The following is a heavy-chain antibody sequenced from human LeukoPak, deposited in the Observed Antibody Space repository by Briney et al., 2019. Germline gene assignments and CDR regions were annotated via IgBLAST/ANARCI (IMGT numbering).Heavy chain of an antibody. CDR3: AREMEDKSFSFGELRKNYYYYMDV. D-gene: IGHD3-10*01. V-gene: IGHV4-39*07. CDR2: IYYSGST. CDR1: GDSISGSSYY. J-gene: IGHJ6*03. Sequence: SETLSLTCSVSGDSISGSSYYWGWIRQPPGKGLEWIGSIYYSGSTYYNPSLKSRVTTSVDTSKNQFSLKLNSVTAADTAVYYCAREMEDKSFSFGELRKNYYYYMDVWGKGTTVTVSS.